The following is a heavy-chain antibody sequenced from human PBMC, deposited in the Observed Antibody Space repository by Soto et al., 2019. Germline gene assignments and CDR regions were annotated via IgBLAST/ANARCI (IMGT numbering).Heavy chain of an antibody. CDR2: ISGSGGST. CDR3: AKRTINYYGSGAYGMDV. J-gene: IGHJ6*02. CDR1: GFTFSSYA. V-gene: IGHV3-23*01. D-gene: IGHD3-10*01. Sequence: GGSLSLSCAASGFTFSSYAMSWVRQAPGKGLEWVSAISGSGGSTYYADSVKGRFTISRDNSKNTLYLQMNSLRAEDTAVYYCAKRTINYYGSGAYGMDVWGHGTTVTVSS.